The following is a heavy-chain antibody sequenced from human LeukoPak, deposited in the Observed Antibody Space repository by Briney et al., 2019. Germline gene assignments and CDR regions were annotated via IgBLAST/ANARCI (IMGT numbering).Heavy chain of an antibody. V-gene: IGHV3-21*01. Sequence: PGGSLRLSCAASGFIFSNYWMSWVRQAPGKGLEWVSSISSSSSYIYYADSVKGRFTISRDNAKNSLYLQMNSLRAEDTAVYYCAREDEGASYYFNYWGQGTLVTVSS. CDR2: ISSSSSYI. J-gene: IGHJ4*02. CDR3: AREDEGASYYFNY. D-gene: IGHD1-26*01. CDR1: GFIFSNYW.